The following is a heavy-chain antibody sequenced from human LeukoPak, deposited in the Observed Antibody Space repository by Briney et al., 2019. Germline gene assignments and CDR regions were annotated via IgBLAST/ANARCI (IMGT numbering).Heavy chain of an antibody. CDR2: INHSGSA. D-gene: IGHD5-18*01. Sequence: SETLSLTCAVYGGSFSGYYWSWIRQPPGKGLEWIGEINHSGSANYNPSLKSRVTISVDTSKNQFSLKLSSVTAADTAVYYCARGRGKWIQLWLSWGQGTLVTVSS. V-gene: IGHV4-34*01. CDR1: GGSFSGYY. J-gene: IGHJ4*02. CDR3: ARGRGKWIQLWLS.